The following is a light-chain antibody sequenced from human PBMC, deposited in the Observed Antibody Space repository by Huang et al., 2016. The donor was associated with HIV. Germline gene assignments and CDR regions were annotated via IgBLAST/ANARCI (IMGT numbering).Light chain of an antibody. CDR2: AAS. CDR3: QQRRNWPPYT. J-gene: IGKJ2*01. CDR1: KGVSSS. V-gene: IGKV3-11*01. Sequence: EVVLTQSPATLSLSPGERATLSCRASKGVSSSFAWYQQKPGQAPRLLIYAASVRATGIPARFSGSASGTDFTLTISSLEPEDFAVYYCQQRRNWPPYTFGQGTKLEIK.